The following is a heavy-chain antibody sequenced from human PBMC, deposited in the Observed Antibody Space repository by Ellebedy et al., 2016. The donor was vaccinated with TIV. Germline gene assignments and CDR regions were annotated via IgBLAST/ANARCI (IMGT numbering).Heavy chain of an antibody. CDR3: ARGHLLYYDSSGFDY. V-gene: IGHV3-33*08. CDR2: IWYDGSNK. D-gene: IGHD3-22*01. CDR1: GFTFSSYP. Sequence: GESLKISCAASGFTFSSYPMHWVRQAPGKGLEWVAVIWYDGSNKYYADSVKGRFTISRDNSKNTLYLQMNSLRAEDTAVYYCARGHLLYYDSSGFDYWGQGTLVTVSS. J-gene: IGHJ4*02.